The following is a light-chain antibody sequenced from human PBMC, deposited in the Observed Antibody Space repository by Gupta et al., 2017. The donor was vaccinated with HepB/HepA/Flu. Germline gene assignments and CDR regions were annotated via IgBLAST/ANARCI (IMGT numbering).Light chain of an antibody. CDR2: ATS. CDR1: QDITDF. Sequence: DIQMTQSPSALSASIGDRVTITCQASQDITDFLNWYQQKPGKAPKLLIFATSNLETGVPSRFSGSVSGPYFTFTISSLQPEDIATYYCQQYSSVPHSFGGGTKVEIK. V-gene: IGKV1-33*01. J-gene: IGKJ4*01. CDR3: QQYSSVPHS.